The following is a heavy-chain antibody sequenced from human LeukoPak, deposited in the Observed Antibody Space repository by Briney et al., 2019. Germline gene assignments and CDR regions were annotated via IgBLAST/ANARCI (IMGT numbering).Heavy chain of an antibody. CDR1: GDSISSDDYY. CDR2: FSASGNS. V-gene: IGHV4-61*02. CDR3: ARDSNDYVSGRPDDY. D-gene: IGHD3-10*01. Sequence: KTSETLSLTCTVSGDSISSDDYYWSWIRQPAGKGLEWIGRFSASGNSNYNPSLKSRLTISVDTSKNQFSLKLTSVTAADTAVYYCARDSNDYVSGRPDDYWGQGTLVTVSS. J-gene: IGHJ4*02.